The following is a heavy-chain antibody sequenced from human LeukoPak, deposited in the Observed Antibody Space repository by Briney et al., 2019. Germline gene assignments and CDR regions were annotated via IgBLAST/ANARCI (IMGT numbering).Heavy chain of an antibody. J-gene: IGHJ4*02. CDR2: ISSDGNNK. Sequence: PGGSLSLSCAASGFSFSTYGMHWVRQAPGKGLEWMAVISSDGNNKYYADSVKGRFTISRDNSMSTLYLQMNSLSTEDTAVYYCAKRASSYFDYGGQGTLVTVSS. CDR1: GFSFSTYG. V-gene: IGHV3-30*18. CDR3: AKRASSYFDY. D-gene: IGHD6-6*01.